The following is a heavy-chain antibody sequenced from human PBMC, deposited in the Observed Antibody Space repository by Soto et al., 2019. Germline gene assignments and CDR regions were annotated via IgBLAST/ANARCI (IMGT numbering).Heavy chain of an antibody. CDR2: LGAADDP. D-gene: IGHD2-15*01. CDR1: GFTFSAYD. Sequence: EVQLVESGGGVVQPGGSLRLSCAASGFTFSAYDMHWVRQVPGKGLEWVSALGAADDPYYLRSVKGRFTIYRENAKNSLYLQMNGLRAGDTAVYYCARAYSGRLPRRADYYYALDVWGQGTTVTVSS. CDR3: ARAYSGRLPRRADYYYALDV. V-gene: IGHV3-13*05. J-gene: IGHJ6*02.